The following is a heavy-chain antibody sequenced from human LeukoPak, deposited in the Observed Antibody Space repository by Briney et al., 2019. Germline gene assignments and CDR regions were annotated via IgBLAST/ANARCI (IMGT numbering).Heavy chain of an antibody. Sequence: SETLPLTCDVSGGSISSGLYSWSWIRQPLGKGLEWIGYIYHTGSTYYNPSLKSRVTISVDTSKNQFSLKLNSVTATDTAVYYCARHYGPWGQGTLVTVSS. CDR3: ARHYGP. J-gene: IGHJ4*02. CDR1: GGSISSGLYS. CDR2: IYHTGST. D-gene: IGHD3-16*01. V-gene: IGHV4-30-2*01.